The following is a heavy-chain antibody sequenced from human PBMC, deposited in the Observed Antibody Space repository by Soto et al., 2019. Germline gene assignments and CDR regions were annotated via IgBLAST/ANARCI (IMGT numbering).Heavy chain of an antibody. CDR2: IYYSGST. CDR1: GGSISSYY. D-gene: IGHD5-12*01. V-gene: IGHV4-59*01. CDR3: ARVGGGYESGWFDP. J-gene: IGHJ5*02. Sequence: QVQLQESGPGLVKPSETLSLTCTVSGGSISSYYWSWIRQPPGKGLEWIGYIYYSGSTNYNPSLKSRVIISVDTSKNQFSLKLSSVTAADTAVYYCARVGGGYESGWFDPWGQGTLVTVSS.